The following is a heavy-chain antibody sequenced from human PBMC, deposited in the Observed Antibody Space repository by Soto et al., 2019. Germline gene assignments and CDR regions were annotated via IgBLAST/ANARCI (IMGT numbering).Heavy chain of an antibody. CDR2: INAGNGNT. CDR3: AIASGAFDI. V-gene: IGHV1-3*01. Sequence: QVQLVQSGAEVKKPGASVKISCKASGYKFTSYAMHWVRQAPGQRLEWMGWINAGNGNTKYSQKFQDRVTITMDTSASTAYMELSSLRSEDTAVYYCAIASGAFDIWGQGTMVTVSS. CDR1: GYKFTSYA. J-gene: IGHJ3*02. D-gene: IGHD3-3*01.